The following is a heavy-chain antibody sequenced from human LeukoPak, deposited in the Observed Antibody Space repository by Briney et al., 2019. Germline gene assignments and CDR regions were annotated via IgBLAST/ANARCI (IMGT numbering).Heavy chain of an antibody. CDR3: ARFYANEWELPH. J-gene: IGHJ4*02. CDR1: GFTFSSYA. V-gene: IGHV3-30*04. CDR2: ISYDGGNK. Sequence: GGSLRLSCAASGFTFSSYAMHWVRQAPGKGLEWVALISYDGGNKYYADSVKGRFTISRDNSKNTLYLQMNSLRAEDTAVYYCARFYANEWELPHWGQGTLVTVSS. D-gene: IGHD1-26*01.